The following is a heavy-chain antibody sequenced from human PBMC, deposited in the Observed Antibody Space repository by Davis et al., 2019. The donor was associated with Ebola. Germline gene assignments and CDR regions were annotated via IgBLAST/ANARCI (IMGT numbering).Heavy chain of an antibody. V-gene: IGHV3-30*04. CDR3: KGGTSVSAFDI. J-gene: IGHJ3*02. CDR1: GFTFSSYA. Sequence: GESLKISCAASGFTFSSYAMHWVRQAPGKGLEWVAVISYDGSNKYYADSVKGRFTISRDNSKNTLYLQMNSLRAEDTAVYYCKGGTSVSAFDIWGQGTMVTVSS. D-gene: IGHD2-15*01. CDR2: ISYDGSNK.